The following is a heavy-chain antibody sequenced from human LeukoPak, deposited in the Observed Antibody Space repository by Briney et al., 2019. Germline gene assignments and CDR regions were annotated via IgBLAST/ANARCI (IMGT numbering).Heavy chain of an antibody. V-gene: IGHV3-23*01. CDR2: ISGSGGST. D-gene: IGHD3-3*01. CDR3: AKDHTIFGVVDAFDI. J-gene: IGHJ3*02. CDR1: GFTFSSYA. Sequence: GGSLRLSCAASGFTFSSYAMSWVRQAPGKGLEWASAISGSGGSTYYADSVKGRFTISRDNSKNTLYLQMNSLRAEDTAVYYCAKDHTIFGVVDAFDIWGQGTMVTVSS.